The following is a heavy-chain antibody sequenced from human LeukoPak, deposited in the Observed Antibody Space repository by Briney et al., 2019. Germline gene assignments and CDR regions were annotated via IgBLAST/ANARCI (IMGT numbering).Heavy chain of an antibody. J-gene: IGHJ4*02. Sequence: GGSLRLSCAASDFTVISNYMTWVRQAPGKGLECISVIHSNDDTYYAASVKGRFTISRDTSNHMLYLQMNSLRAEDTAVYFCTRGHAAMGDYWGQGPLVTVSS. CDR1: DFTVISNY. D-gene: IGHD5-18*01. V-gene: IGHV3-53*01. CDR3: TRGHAAMGDY. CDR2: IHSNDDT.